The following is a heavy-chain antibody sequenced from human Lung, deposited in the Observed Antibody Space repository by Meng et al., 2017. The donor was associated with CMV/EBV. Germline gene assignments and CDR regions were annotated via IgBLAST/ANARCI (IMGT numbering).Heavy chain of an antibody. D-gene: IGHD4-17*01. CDR1: GYTFTSYG. CDR3: ARDGASHPYYFDY. Sequence: ATGYTFTSYGISWVRQAPGQGLEWMGWISAYHGNTNYAQKLQGRVTMTTDTSTSTAYMELRSLRSDDTAVYYCARDGASHPYYFDYWGQGTLVTVSS. V-gene: IGHV1-18*01. CDR2: ISAYHGNT. J-gene: IGHJ4*02.